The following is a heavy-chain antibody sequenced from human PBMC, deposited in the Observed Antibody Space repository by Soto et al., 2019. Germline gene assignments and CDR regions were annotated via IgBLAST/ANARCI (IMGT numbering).Heavy chain of an antibody. D-gene: IGHD5-18*01. CDR1: GFTFSSYG. CDR3: AKDTAEIPVYGMDV. Sequence: QVQLVESGGGVVQPGRSLRLSCAASGFTFSSYGMHWVRQAPGKGLEWVAVISYDGSNKYYADSVKGRFTISRDNSKNTLYLQMKSLRAEDTAVYYCAKDTAEIPVYGMDVWGQGTTVTVSS. J-gene: IGHJ6*02. CDR2: ISYDGSNK. V-gene: IGHV3-30*18.